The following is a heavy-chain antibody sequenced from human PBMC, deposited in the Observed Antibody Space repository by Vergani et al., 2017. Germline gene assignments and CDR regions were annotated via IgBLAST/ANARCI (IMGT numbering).Heavy chain of an antibody. Sequence: EVQLVESGGGLVPPGRSLRLSCAASGFSFGDYAMTWVRQAPGKGLEWVAFIRNKAYGGTTEYAASVKGRFTISRDDSKRLAYLQMNSLRAEDTGVYYCARDRYYLGSGSYPYFYYYGLDVWGQGTAVTVSS. J-gene: IGHJ6*02. CDR1: GFSFGDYA. CDR2: IRNKAYGGTT. CDR3: ARDRYYLGSGSYPYFYYYGLDV. D-gene: IGHD3-10*01. V-gene: IGHV3-49*04.